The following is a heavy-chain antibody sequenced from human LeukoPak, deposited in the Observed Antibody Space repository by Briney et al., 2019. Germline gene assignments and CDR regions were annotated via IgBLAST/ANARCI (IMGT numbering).Heavy chain of an antibody. J-gene: IGHJ4*02. Sequence: SETLSLTCTVSGGSISSYYWGWIRQPPGKGLEWIGYIYYSGSTNYNPSLKSRVTISVDTSKNHFSLKLSSVTAADTAVYYCAGVGGWFGGQEEYYFDYWGQGTLVTVSS. CDR3: AGVGGWFGGQEEYYFDY. D-gene: IGHD3-10*01. CDR2: IYYSGST. V-gene: IGHV4-59*01. CDR1: GGSISSYY.